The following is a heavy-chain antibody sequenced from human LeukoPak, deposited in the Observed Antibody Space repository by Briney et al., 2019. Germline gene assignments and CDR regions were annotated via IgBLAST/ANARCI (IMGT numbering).Heavy chain of an antibody. CDR2: IYYNGGT. Sequence: SETLSLTFTVSGDSISSGTYYWGWIRQPPGKGLEWIGNIYYNGGTYYSPSLKSRVTISVDPSKNQFSLKLSSVTAADTAVYYCARVYDILNGAMTCDYWGQGTLVTVSS. CDR1: GDSISSGTYY. V-gene: IGHV4-39*07. CDR3: ARVYDILNGAMTCDY. D-gene: IGHD3-9*01. J-gene: IGHJ4*02.